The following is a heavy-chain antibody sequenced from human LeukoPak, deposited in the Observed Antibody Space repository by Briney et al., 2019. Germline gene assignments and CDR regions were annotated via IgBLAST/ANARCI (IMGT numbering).Heavy chain of an antibody. Sequence: PGGSLRLSCAASGFTVSSNYMSWVRQAPGKGLEWVSVIYSGGSTYYADSVKGRFTISRDNPKNTLYLQMNSLRAEDTAVYYCARDQGGDYTFDYWGQGTLVTVSS. V-gene: IGHV3-66*02. CDR3: ARDQGGDYTFDY. CDR1: GFTVSSNY. CDR2: IYSGGST. J-gene: IGHJ4*02. D-gene: IGHD4-17*01.